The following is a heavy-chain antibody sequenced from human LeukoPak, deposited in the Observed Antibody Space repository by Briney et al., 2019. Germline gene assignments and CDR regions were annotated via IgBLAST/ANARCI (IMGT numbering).Heavy chain of an antibody. CDR1: GYTFTGYY. Sequence: ASVKVSCKASGYTFTGYYMHWVRQAPGQGLEWMGWINPNSGGTNYAQKFQGRVTMTRDTSISTAYMELSRLRSDDTAVYYCARDRKAVAGGGLDYWGQGTLVTVSS. V-gene: IGHV1-2*02. CDR2: INPNSGGT. D-gene: IGHD6-19*01. CDR3: ARDRKAVAGGGLDY. J-gene: IGHJ4*02.